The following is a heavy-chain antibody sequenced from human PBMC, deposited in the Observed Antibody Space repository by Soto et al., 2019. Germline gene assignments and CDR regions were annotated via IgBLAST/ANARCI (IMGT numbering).Heavy chain of an antibody. J-gene: IGHJ4*02. CDR1: GFPISNYW. V-gene: IGHV3-74*03. Sequence: GGSLRLSCAASGFPISNYWMHWVRQAPGKGLVWVSRIIGDGTTTAYADSVKGRFTISRDNARNTLYLQMNSLRAEDTAVYYCAKVRRYSGYEYFDYWGQGALVTVSS. CDR2: IIGDGTTT. D-gene: IGHD5-12*01. CDR3: AKVRRYSGYEYFDY.